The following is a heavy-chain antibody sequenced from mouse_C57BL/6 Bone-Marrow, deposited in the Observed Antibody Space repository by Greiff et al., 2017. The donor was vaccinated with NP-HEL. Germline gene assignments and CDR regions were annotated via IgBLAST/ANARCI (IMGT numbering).Heavy chain of an antibody. D-gene: IGHD2-4*01. CDR3: TRHYDYSRYFDY. CDR1: GYTFTDYE. CDR2: IDPETGGT. Sequence: VQLQQSGAELVRPGASVTLSCKASGYTFTDYEMHWVKQTPVHGLEWIGAIDPETGGTAYNQKFKGKAILTADKSSSTAYMELRSLTSEDSAVYYCTRHYDYSRYFDYWGQGTTLTVSS. J-gene: IGHJ2*01. V-gene: IGHV1-15*01.